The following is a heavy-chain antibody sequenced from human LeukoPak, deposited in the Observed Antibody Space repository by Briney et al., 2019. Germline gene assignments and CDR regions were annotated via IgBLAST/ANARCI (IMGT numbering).Heavy chain of an antibody. J-gene: IGHJ4*02. CDR3: ARDHRVEWELFCDY. CDR1: GYTFTSYG. V-gene: IGHV1-18*01. D-gene: IGHD1-26*01. CDR2: ISACNGNT. Sequence: GASVKVSCKASGYTFTSYGISWVRQAPGQGLEWMGWISACNGNTNYAQKLQGRVTMTTDTSTSTAYMELRSLRSDDTAVYYCARDHRVEWELFCDYWGQGTLVTVSS.